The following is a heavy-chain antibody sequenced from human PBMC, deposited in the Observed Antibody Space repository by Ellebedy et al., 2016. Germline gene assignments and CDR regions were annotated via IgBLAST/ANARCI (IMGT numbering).Heavy chain of an antibody. J-gene: IGHJ3*02. D-gene: IGHD3-10*01. V-gene: IGHV5-51*01. CDR3: ARRQLDPRSPWFGAFDI. Sequence: GESLKISXRGSGYTSSSYWIGWVRQMPGQGLEWMGIIYPGDSDTRYSPSFQGQVTISADKSTSTAYLQWRSLKASDTAMYYCARRQLDPRSPWFGAFDIWGQGTMVTVSS. CDR2: IYPGDSDT. CDR1: GYTSSSYW.